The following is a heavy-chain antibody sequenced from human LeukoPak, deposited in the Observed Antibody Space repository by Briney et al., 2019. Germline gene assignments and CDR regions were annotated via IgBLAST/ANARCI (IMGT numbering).Heavy chain of an antibody. CDR1: GFTFSNYG. D-gene: IGHD3-22*01. J-gene: IGHJ4*02. V-gene: IGHV3-23*01. Sequence: GGSLRLSCAASGFTFSNYGMSWVRQAPGKGLEWVTTISGSGGNTYYADSVKGRFTISRDTSKNTLYLQMNSPRAEDTAVYSCAKDMYYDSSGPVFDYWGQGTLVTVSS. CDR2: ISGSGGNT. CDR3: AKDMYYDSSGPVFDY.